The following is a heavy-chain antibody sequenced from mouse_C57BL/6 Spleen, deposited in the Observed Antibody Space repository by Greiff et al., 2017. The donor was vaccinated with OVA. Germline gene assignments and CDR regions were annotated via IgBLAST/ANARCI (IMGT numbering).Heavy chain of an antibody. Sequence: VQLQQSGAELARPGASVKLSCKASGYTFTSYGISWVKQRTGQGLEWIGEIYPRSGNTYYNEKFKGKATLTADKSSSTAYMELRSLTSEDSAVYFCARDKDSSGYQVYYYAMDYWGQGTSVTVSS. CDR1: GYTFTSYG. CDR3: ARDKDSSGYQVYYYAMDY. CDR2: IYPRSGNT. V-gene: IGHV1-81*01. D-gene: IGHD3-2*02. J-gene: IGHJ4*01.